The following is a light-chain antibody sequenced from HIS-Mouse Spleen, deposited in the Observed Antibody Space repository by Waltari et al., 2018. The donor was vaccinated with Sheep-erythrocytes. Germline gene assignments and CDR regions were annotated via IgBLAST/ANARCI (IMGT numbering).Light chain of an antibody. J-gene: IGLJ2*01. Sequence: QSALTQPASVSGSPGQSITIPCTGTSSDLGGYNYFPWYQQHPGKAPKRMIYEVSTRPSGVSNRFSGSKSGNTASLTISGLQAEDEADYYCSSYTSSSTPVVFGGGTKLTVL. V-gene: IGLV2-14*01. CDR2: EVS. CDR3: SSYTSSSTPVV. CDR1: SSDLGGYNY.